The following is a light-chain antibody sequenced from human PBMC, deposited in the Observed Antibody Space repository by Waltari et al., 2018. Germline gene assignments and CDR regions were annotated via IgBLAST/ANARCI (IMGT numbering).Light chain of an antibody. V-gene: IGKV1-5*03. CDR3: QQYHSYSLT. J-gene: IGKJ4*01. CDR1: QSISSW. CDR2: KAS. Sequence: IQMTQSPSTLSASVGDRVTITCRASQSISSWLAWYQQKPGKAPKLLIYKASTLESGVPSRFSGSGSGTEFTLTISSLQPDDFATYYCQQYHSYSLTFGGGTKVEIK.